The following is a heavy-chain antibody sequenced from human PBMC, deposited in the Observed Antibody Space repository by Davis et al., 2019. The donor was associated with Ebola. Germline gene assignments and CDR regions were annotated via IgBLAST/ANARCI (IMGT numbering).Heavy chain of an antibody. CDR1: GGSISSGGYY. CDR2: IYYSGST. V-gene: IGHV4-61*08. CDR3: ARGPTYCGGDCYPYAFDL. J-gene: IGHJ3*01. D-gene: IGHD2-21*02. Sequence: PSETLSLTCTVSGGSISSGGYYWSWIRQPPGKGLEWIGYIYYSGSTNYNPSLKSRVTISVDTSKNQFSLKLSSVTAADTAVYYCARGPTYCGGDCYPYAFDLWGQGTLVTVSS.